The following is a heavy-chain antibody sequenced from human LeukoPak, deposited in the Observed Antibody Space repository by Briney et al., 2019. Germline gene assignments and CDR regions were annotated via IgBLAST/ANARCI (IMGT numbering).Heavy chain of an antibody. D-gene: IGHD6-19*01. CDR2: ISPYNGKT. Sequence: SVKLSCKASGYPFTNYGINWVRQAPGQGLEWMGWISPYNGKTDYIQTLQGRVTMTTDTSTSTAYMELRSLRSDDTAVYYCARGSAVAGIGYWGQGTLVIVSS. CDR1: GYPFTNYG. V-gene: IGHV1-18*01. CDR3: ARGSAVAGIGY. J-gene: IGHJ4*02.